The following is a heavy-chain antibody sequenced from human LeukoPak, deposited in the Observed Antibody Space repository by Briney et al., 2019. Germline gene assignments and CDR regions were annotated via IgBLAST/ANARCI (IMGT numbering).Heavy chain of an antibody. CDR3: AKAMAPFYDYFHY. V-gene: IGHV3-23*01. CDR1: RFTFSSYA. J-gene: IGHJ4*02. Sequence: GGSLRLSCAASRFTFSSYAMSWVRQAPGKGLEWVSAISGSGGSTYYADSVKGRFTISRDNSENTLYLQMNSLRAEDTAVYYCAKAMAPFYDYFHYWGQGTLVTVSS. CDR2: ISGSGGST. D-gene: IGHD3-10*01.